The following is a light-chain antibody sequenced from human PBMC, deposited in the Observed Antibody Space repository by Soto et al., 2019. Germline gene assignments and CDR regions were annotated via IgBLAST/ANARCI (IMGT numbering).Light chain of an antibody. CDR3: SLYTSENTYV. CDR2: VAS. V-gene: IGLV2-18*01. Sequence: SVLTQPPSVSGSPGQSVTISCTGTSTDFVSYNRVSWYQQPPDTAPKLMIYVASNRPSGVPDRFSGSKSGNTASLTISGLQAADEADYYCSLYTSENTYVFGTGTKVTVL. J-gene: IGLJ1*01. CDR1: STDFVSYNR.